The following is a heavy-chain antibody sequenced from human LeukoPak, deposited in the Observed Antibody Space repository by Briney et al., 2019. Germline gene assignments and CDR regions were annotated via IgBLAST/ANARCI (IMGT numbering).Heavy chain of an antibody. CDR2: ISSSGRTV. J-gene: IGHJ3*02. D-gene: IGHD1-26*01. CDR1: GFTFSDYY. CDR3: AREVGFGGSYFI. V-gene: IGHV3-11*01. Sequence: GGSLRLSCAASGFTFSDYYMSWIRQAPGKGLEWASYISSSGRTVYYADSVRGRFTISRDNAKNSLYLQMNSLRAEDTAVYYCAREVGFGGSYFIWGQGTMVTVSS.